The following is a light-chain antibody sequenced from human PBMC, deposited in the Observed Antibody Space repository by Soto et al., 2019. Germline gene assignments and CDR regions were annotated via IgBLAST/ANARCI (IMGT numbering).Light chain of an antibody. V-gene: IGKV1-27*01. CDR3: QKYDGAPWT. Sequence: DIQMTQSPSSLSASVGDRVTITCRASQGISNDLAWYQQKPGEVPKLLIYAASTLQSGVPSRFSGSGSGTDFTLTISSLQPEDVATYYCQKYDGAPWTFVQGTKVEIK. CDR1: QGISND. J-gene: IGKJ1*01. CDR2: AAS.